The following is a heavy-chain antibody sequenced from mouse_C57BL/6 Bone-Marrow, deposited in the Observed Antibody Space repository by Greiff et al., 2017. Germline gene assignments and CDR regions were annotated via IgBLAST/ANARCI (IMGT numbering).Heavy chain of an antibody. J-gene: IGHJ4*01. V-gene: IGHV1-64*01. CDR3: ARVLLRSAVMDY. CDR1: GYTFTSYW. CDR2: IHPNSGST. Sequence: VQLQQPGAELVKPGASVKLSCKASGYTFTSYWMHWVKQRPGQGLEWIGMIHPNSGSTNYNEKFKSKATLTVDKSSSTAYMQLSSLTSEDSAVYYCARVLLRSAVMDYWGQGTSVTVSS. D-gene: IGHD1-1*01.